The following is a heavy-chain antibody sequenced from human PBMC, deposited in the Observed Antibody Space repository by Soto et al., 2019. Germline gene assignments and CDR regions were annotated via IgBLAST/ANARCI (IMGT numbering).Heavy chain of an antibody. CDR2: ISAYNGNT. V-gene: IGHV1-18*01. Sequence: QVQLVQSGAEVKKPGASVKVSCKASGYTFTSYGISWVRQAPGQGLEWMGWISAYNGNTNYAQKLQGRVTMTTDTSTITAYMELRRLRSDDTAVYYCARVRGDIVVVPAATPYYYYGMDVWGQGTTVTVSS. D-gene: IGHD2-2*01. CDR1: GYTFTSYG. J-gene: IGHJ6*02. CDR3: ARVRGDIVVVPAATPYYYYGMDV.